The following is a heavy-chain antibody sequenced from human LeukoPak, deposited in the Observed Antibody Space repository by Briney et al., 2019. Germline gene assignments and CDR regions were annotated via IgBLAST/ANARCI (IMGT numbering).Heavy chain of an antibody. V-gene: IGHV3-23*01. CDR1: GFTFSSYA. CDR3: AREVGYYDILTGKIDY. CDR2: ISGSGGST. D-gene: IGHD3-9*01. Sequence: GGSLRLSCAASGFTFSSYAMSWVRQAPGKGLEWVSAISGSGGSTYYADSVKGRFTISRDNAKNSLYLQMNSLRAEDTAVYYCAREVGYYDILTGKIDYWGQGTLVTVSS. J-gene: IGHJ4*02.